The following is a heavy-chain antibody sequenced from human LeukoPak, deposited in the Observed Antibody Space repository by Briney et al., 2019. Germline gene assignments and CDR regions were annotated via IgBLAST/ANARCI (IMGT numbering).Heavy chain of an antibody. V-gene: IGHV1-69*05. CDR1: GYTFTSYG. Sequence: AASVKVSCKASGYTFTSYGISWVRQAPGQGLEWMGGIIPIFGTANYAQKFQGRVTITTDESMSTAYMELSSLRSEDTAVYYCARAGLGAGDFWSPWRYFQHWGQGTLVTVSS. CDR3: ARAGLGAGDFWSPWRYFQH. J-gene: IGHJ1*01. CDR2: IIPIFGTA. D-gene: IGHD3-3*01.